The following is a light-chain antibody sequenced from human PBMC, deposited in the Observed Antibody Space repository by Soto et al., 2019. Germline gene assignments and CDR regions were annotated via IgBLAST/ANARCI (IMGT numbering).Light chain of an antibody. Sequence: QSVLTQPPSASGSPGQSVTISCTGTSSDVGDYNYVAWYQQYPGKAPKVMIYEVSKRPSGVPDRFSGSKSGNTASLTVSGLQAEDEADYYCSSYAGSNNYVFGTGTQLTVL. V-gene: IGLV2-8*01. CDR3: SSYAGSNNYV. J-gene: IGLJ1*01. CDR2: EVS. CDR1: SSDVGDYNY.